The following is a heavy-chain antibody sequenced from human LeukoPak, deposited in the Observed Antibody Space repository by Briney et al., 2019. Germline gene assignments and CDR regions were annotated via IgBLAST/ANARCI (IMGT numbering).Heavy chain of an antibody. CDR2: INSDGSST. V-gene: IGHV3-74*01. J-gene: IGHJ4*02. CDR1: GITFSGYW. Sequence: GSLRLSCAASGITFSGYWMHWVRQAPGKGLVWVSRINSDGSSTSYADSVKGRFTTSRDNAKNTLYLQMNSLGAEDTAVYYCYYFGSGSYSVADYWGQGTLVTVSS. CDR3: YYFGSGSYSVADY. D-gene: IGHD3-10*01.